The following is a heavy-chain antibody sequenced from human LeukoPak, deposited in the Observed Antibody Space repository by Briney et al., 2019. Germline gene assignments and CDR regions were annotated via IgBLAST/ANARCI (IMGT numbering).Heavy chain of an antibody. CDR3: AREYYYDSSVDY. J-gene: IGHJ4*02. V-gene: IGHV4-38-2*02. Sequence: PSETLSLTCTVSGYSISSGYYWGWIRQPPGKGLEWIGSIYHSGSTYYNPSLKSRVTISVDTSKNQFSLKLSSVTAADTAVYYCAREYYYDSSVDYWGQGTLVTVSS. D-gene: IGHD3-22*01. CDR1: GYSISSGYY. CDR2: IYHSGST.